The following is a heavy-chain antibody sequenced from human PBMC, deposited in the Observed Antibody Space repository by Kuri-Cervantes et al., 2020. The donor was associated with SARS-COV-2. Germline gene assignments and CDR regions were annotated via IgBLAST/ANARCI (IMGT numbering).Heavy chain of an antibody. CDR3: AKDPSPYSVLLWFGEFGFDY. CDR2: IRYDGSNK. V-gene: IGHV3-30*02. J-gene: IGHJ4*02. CDR1: GFTFSSYG. Sequence: GGSLRLSCAASGFTFSSYGMHWVRQAPVKGLEWVAFIRYDGSNKYYADSVKGRFTISRDNSKNTLYLQMNSLRAEDTAVYYCAKDPSPYSVLLWFGEFGFDYWGQGTLVTVSS. D-gene: IGHD3-10*01.